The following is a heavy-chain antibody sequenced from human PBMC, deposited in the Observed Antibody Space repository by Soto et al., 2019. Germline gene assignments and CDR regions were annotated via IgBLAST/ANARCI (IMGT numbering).Heavy chain of an antibody. Sequence: QLHLRESGPGLVKPSETLSLTCTVSGGSITSSSYYWGWIRQPPGKGLEWIGSIYYSVSTYYNPSLKRRVTIPVDTSKNQVSLKLSAVTAADTAVYYCATQEVGGSYVYTFDPWGQGTLVTVSS. CDR1: GGSITSSSYY. V-gene: IGHV4-39*01. CDR2: IYYSVST. D-gene: IGHD1-26*01. CDR3: ATQEVGGSYVYTFDP. J-gene: IGHJ5*02.